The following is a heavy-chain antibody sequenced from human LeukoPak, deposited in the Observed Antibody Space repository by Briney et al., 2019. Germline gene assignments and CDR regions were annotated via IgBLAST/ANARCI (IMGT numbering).Heavy chain of an antibody. CDR1: GFTFSIYA. Sequence: GGSLRLSCAASGFTFSIYAMSWVRLAPGKGLEWVSSICGGGDTTYYADSVKGRFTIPRDTSKNTLYLQMDGLRAEDMATYYCAKGRGGSCYSGLDSWGQGTLVTVSS. J-gene: IGHJ4*02. D-gene: IGHD2-15*01. V-gene: IGHV3-23*01. CDR2: ICGGGDTT. CDR3: AKGRGGSCYSGLDS.